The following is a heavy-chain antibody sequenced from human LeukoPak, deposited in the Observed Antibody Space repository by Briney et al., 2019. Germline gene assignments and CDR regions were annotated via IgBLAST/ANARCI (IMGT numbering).Heavy chain of an antibody. J-gene: IGHJ4*02. V-gene: IGHV1-18*01. CDR1: GYTFTSYG. D-gene: IGHD2-15*01. CDR3: ARRGVAAILYYFDY. CDR2: ISAYNGNT. Sequence: GASLKVSCKASGYTFTSYGISWVRQAPGQGLEGMGWISAYNGNTNYAQKPQGRVTITTDTATSTAYMELRSLRSDAAAVYYCARRGVAAILYYFDYWGQGTLVTVSS.